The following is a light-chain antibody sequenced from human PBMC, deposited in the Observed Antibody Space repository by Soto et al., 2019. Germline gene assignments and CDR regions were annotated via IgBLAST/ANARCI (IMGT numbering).Light chain of an antibody. CDR2: KAS. V-gene: IGKV1-5*03. Sequence: DIQMTQSPSTLSASVGDIVTITCRASRSISNWLAWYQQKPGQAPKLLIHKASTLESGVPSRFSGSGSGTEFTLTISSLQPDDFATFYCQQYDRFPYTFGQGTKLEIK. CDR1: RSISNW. CDR3: QQYDRFPYT. J-gene: IGKJ2*01.